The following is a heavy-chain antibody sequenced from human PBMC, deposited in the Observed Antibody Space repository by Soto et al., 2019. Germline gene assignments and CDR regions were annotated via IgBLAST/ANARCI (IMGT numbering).Heavy chain of an antibody. CDR3: AKGRLVATNEIDY. V-gene: IGHV3-30*18. J-gene: IGHJ4*02. CDR1: GFTFSSYG. Sequence: QVQLVESGGGVVQPGRSLRLSCAASGFTFSSYGMHWVRQAPGKGLEWVAVISYDGSNKYYADSVKGRFTISRDNSKNTLYLQMNSLRAEDTAVYYCAKGRLVATNEIDYWGQGTLVTVSS. D-gene: IGHD5-12*01. CDR2: ISYDGSNK.